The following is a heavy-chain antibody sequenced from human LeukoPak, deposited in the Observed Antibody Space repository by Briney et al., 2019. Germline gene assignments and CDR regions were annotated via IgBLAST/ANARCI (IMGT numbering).Heavy chain of an antibody. D-gene: IGHD4-23*01. Sequence: SETLSLTCAVYGGSFSGYYWSWIRQPPGKGLEWIGYIYYSGSTYYNPSLKSRVTISVDTSKNQFSLKLSSVTAADTAVYYCARVAVTPIFYPLYWYFDLWGRGTLVTVSS. J-gene: IGHJ2*01. CDR2: IYYSGST. V-gene: IGHV4-34*09. CDR1: GGSFSGYY. CDR3: ARVAVTPIFYPLYWYFDL.